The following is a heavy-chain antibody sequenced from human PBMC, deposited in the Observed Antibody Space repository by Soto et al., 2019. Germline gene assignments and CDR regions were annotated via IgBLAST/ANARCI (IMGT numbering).Heavy chain of an antibody. CDR2: TRNKANSYTT. Sequence: EVQLVESGGGLVQPGGSLRLSCAASGFTFSDHNMDWVRQAPGKGLEWVGRTRNKANSYTTEYAASVKGRFTISRDDSKNSLYLQMNSLKIEDTAMYDCARLDPDGGQGTLVTVSS. V-gene: IGHV3-72*01. J-gene: IGHJ4*02. CDR3: ARLDPD. CDR1: GFTFSDHN.